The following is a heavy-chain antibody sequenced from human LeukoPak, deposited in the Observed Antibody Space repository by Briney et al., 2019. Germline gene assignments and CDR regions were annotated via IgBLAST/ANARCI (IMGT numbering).Heavy chain of an antibody. CDR1: GYTFTSYG. Sequence: ASVKVSCKASGYTFTSYGISWVRQAPGQGLEWMGWISAYNGNTNYAQKLQGRVTMTTDTSTSTAYMELRSLRSDDTAVYYCARDGSYYDKGSALDYWGQGTLVTVSS. CDR2: ISAYNGNT. J-gene: IGHJ4*02. V-gene: IGHV1-18*01. D-gene: IGHD3-22*01. CDR3: ARDGSYYDKGSALDY.